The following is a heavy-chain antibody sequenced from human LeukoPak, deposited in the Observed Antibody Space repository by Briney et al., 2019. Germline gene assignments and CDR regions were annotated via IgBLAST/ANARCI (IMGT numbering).Heavy chain of an antibody. V-gene: IGHV3-23*01. D-gene: IGHD5-18*01. Sequence: GGSLRLSCAASGFTFRSYAMSWVRQAPGKGLEWVSAISGSGGSTYYTDSVKGRFTISRDNSKNTLYLQMNSLRAEDTAVYYCARDGYSFGHDFDYWGQGTLVTVSS. CDR1: GFTFRSYA. J-gene: IGHJ4*02. CDR3: ARDGYSFGHDFDY. CDR2: ISGSGGST.